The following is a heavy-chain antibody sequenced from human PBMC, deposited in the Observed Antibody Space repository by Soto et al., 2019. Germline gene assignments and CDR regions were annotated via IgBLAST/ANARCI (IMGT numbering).Heavy chain of an antibody. Sequence: QVQLVESGGGVVQPGRSLRLSCAASGFTFSSYGMHWVRQAPGKGLEWVAVIWYDGSNKYYADSVKGRLTISRDNSKNTLYLQMNSLRAEDTAVYYCARGSRGILDYWGQGTLVTVSS. CDR3: ARGSRGILDY. J-gene: IGHJ4*02. V-gene: IGHV3-33*01. CDR1: GFTFSSYG. D-gene: IGHD2-21*01. CDR2: IWYDGSNK.